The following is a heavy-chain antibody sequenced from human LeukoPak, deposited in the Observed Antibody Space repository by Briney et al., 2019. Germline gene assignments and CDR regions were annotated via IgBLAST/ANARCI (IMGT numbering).Heavy chain of an antibody. D-gene: IGHD6-13*01. V-gene: IGHV1-3*01. Sequence: ASVKVSCKASGYTFTSYAMHWVRQAPGRRLEWMGWINAGNGNTKYSQKFQGRVTITRDTSASTAYMELSRLRSDDTAVYYCARGGEYSSSWYWFDPWGQGTLVTVSS. CDR2: INAGNGNT. J-gene: IGHJ5*02. CDR1: GYTFTSYA. CDR3: ARGGEYSSSWYWFDP.